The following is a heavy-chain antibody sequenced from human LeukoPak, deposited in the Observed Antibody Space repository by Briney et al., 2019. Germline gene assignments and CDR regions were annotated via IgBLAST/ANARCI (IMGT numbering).Heavy chain of an antibody. CDR2: ISGSGGST. CDR3: AKGGYCSSTSCNLSHYYYYYMDV. CDR1: GFTFSSYA. Sequence: GGSLRLSCAASGFTFSSYAMSWVRQAPGKGLEWVSAISGSGGSTYYADSVKGRFTISRDNSKNTLYLQMNSLRAEDTAVYYCAKGGYCSSTSCNLSHYYYYYMDVWGKGTTVTVSS. D-gene: IGHD2-2*01. J-gene: IGHJ6*03. V-gene: IGHV3-23*01.